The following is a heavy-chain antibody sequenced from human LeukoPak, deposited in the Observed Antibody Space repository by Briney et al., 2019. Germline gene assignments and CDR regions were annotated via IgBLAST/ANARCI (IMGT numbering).Heavy chain of an antibody. J-gene: IGHJ4*02. CDR1: GGTFSSYA. Sequence: SVKVSCKASGGTFSSYAISWVRQAPGQGLEWMGGIIPIFGTANYAQKFQGRVTITADESTSTAYMELSSLRSEDTAVYYCARGVLAAACQPFYFGYWGQGTLVTGSS. D-gene: IGHD6-13*01. V-gene: IGHV1-69*13. CDR2: IIPIFGTA. CDR3: ARGVLAAACQPFYFGY.